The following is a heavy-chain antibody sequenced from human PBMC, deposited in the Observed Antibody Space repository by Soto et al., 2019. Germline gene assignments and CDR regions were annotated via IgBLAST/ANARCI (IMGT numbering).Heavy chain of an antibody. CDR3: AKELSSTSYQPYYYGMDV. CDR1: GFTFDDYT. Sequence: GGSLRLSCAASGFTFDDYTMHWVRQAPGKGLEWVSLISWDGGSTYYADSVKGRFTISRDNNKNSLFLQMNSLRTEDTALYYCAKELSSTSYQPYYYGMDVWGQGTTVTVSS. D-gene: IGHD2-2*01. CDR2: ISWDGGST. J-gene: IGHJ6*02. V-gene: IGHV3-43*01.